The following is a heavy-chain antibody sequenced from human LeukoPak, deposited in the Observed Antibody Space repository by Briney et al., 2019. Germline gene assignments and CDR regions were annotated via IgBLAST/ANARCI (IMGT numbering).Heavy chain of an antibody. J-gene: IGHJ4*02. Sequence: GGSLRLSCAASGFTFSSYWMHWVRQAPGKGLVWVSRINSDGSSTTYADSVKGRFTISRDNAKNTLYLQMNSLRPEDTAVYYCARGGILWFGELLDYWGQGTLVTVSS. D-gene: IGHD3-10*01. CDR2: INSDGSST. CDR1: GFTFSSYW. V-gene: IGHV3-74*03. CDR3: ARGGILWFGELLDY.